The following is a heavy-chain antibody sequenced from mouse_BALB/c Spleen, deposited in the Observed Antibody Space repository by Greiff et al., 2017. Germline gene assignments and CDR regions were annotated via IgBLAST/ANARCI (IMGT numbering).Heavy chain of an antibody. D-gene: IGHD1-1*01. CDR2: INPGSGGT. CDR3: ARYYYGSSYGAMDY. J-gene: IGHJ4*01. V-gene: IGHV1-54*01. Sequence: QVQLKQSGAELVRPGTSVKVSCKASGYAFTNYFIEWVKQRPGQGLEWIGVINPGSGGTNYNEKFKGKATLTADKSSSTAYMQLSSLTSDDSAVYFCARYYYGSSYGAMDYWGQGTSVTVSS. CDR1: GYAFTNYF.